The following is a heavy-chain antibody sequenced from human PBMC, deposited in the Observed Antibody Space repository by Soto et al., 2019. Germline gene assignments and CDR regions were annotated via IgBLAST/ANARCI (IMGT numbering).Heavy chain of an antibody. J-gene: IGHJ4*02. Sequence: EVQLVESGGGLVQPGRSLRLSCAASGFTFDDYAMHWVRQAPGKGLEWVSGISWNSGSIGYADSVKGRFTISRDNAKNSLYLQMNSLRAEDTALYYCAKDIRRSDSSSWYYFDYWGQGTLVTVSS. CDR3: AKDIRRSDSSSWYYFDY. CDR1: GFTFDDYA. D-gene: IGHD6-13*01. V-gene: IGHV3-9*01. CDR2: ISWNSGSI.